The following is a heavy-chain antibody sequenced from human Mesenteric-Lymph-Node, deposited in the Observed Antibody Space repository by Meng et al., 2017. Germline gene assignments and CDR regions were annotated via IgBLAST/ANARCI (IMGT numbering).Heavy chain of an antibody. Sequence: QGLLVQSGAAVKKPGSSGKVSCKASGGNFSSYAISWVRQAPGQGLEWMGGIIPIFGTANYAQKFQGRVTITADESTSTAYMELSSLRSEDTAVYYCARGEQLGYFDYWGQGTLVTVSS. D-gene: IGHD5-18*01. V-gene: IGHV1-69*01. J-gene: IGHJ4*02. CDR3: ARGEQLGYFDY. CDR2: IIPIFGTA. CDR1: GGNFSSYA.